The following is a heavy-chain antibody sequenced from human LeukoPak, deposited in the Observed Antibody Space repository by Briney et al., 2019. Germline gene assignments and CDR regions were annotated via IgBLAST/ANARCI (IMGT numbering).Heavy chain of an antibody. CDR2: ISSSSSYI. J-gene: IGHJ4*02. Sequence: KTGGSLRLSCAASGFTFSSYSMNWVRHAPGKGLEWVSSISSSSSYIYYAHSVKGRFTISRDNAKNSLYLQMNSLRAKDTAVYYCARDSTRELSELFDYWGQGTLVTVSS. CDR1: GFTFSSYS. CDR3: ARDSTRELSELFDY. D-gene: IGHD3-16*02. V-gene: IGHV3-21*01.